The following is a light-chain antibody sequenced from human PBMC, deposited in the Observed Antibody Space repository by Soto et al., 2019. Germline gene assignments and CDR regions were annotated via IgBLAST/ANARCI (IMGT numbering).Light chain of an antibody. CDR2: GAS. CDR3: QESYSTPYT. Sequence: DIQMTQSPSSLSASVGDSVTITCRASQSINSYLNCYQQKPGKAPKVLIYGASSLQSGVPSRFSGSGYGTDFTLTISSLQPEDVATYYCQESYSTPYTFGQGTKLDI. J-gene: IGKJ2*01. V-gene: IGKV1-39*01. CDR1: QSINSY.